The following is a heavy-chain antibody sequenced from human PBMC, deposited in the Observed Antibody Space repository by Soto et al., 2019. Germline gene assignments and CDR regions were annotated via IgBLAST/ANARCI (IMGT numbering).Heavy chain of an antibody. D-gene: IGHD1-20*01. Sequence: ASVKVSCKASGYTFTSYGISWVRQAPGQGLEWMGWISAYNGNTNYAQKLQGRVTMTTDTSTSTAYMELRSLRSDDTAVYYCAREGITGTDMDHYYYGMDVWGQGTTVTVSS. CDR3: AREGITGTDMDHYYYGMDV. J-gene: IGHJ6*02. V-gene: IGHV1-18*01. CDR2: ISAYNGNT. CDR1: GYTFTSYG.